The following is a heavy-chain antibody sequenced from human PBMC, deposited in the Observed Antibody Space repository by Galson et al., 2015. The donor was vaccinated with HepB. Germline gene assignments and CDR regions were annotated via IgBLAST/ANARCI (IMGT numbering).Heavy chain of an antibody. CDR3: AKDDYDFNAMDV. J-gene: IGHJ6*02. D-gene: IGHD3-3*01. CDR1: GFIFTSYG. Sequence: LRLSCAASGFIFTSYGMHWVRQAPGKGLEWVAVISYDGTNKYYADSVKGRITISRDDSKNTLYLQMNSLRAEDTAVYYCAKDDYDFNAMDVWGQGTTVTVSS. V-gene: IGHV3-30*18. CDR2: ISYDGTNK.